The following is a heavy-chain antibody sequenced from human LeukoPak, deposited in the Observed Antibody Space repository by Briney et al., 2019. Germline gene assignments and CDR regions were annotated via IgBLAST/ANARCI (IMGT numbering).Heavy chain of an antibody. CDR2: ISGSGGST. V-gene: IGHV3-23*01. CDR3: ARGGYDFWSGYSDPYYYYMDV. CDR1: GITLSNYG. J-gene: IGHJ6*03. Sequence: GGSLRLSCAVSGITLSNYGMSWVRQAPGKGLEWVAGISGSGGSTSYADSVKGRFTISRDNPRNTLYLQMNSLRAEDTAVYFCARGGYDFWSGYSDPYYYYMDVWGKGTTVTVSS. D-gene: IGHD3-3*01.